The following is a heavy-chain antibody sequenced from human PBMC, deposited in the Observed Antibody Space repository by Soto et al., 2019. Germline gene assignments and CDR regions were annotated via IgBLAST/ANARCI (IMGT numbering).Heavy chain of an antibody. CDR1: GGTFSSSV. V-gene: IGHV1-69*04. CDR2: IIPSIGII. CDR3: AREGDMKFHSDSSDEPGY. Sequence: GASVKVSCKASGGTFSSSVISWVRQAPGQGLEWMGRIIPSIGIINYAQKFQGRVTITADTSTSTAYMELSSLRSDDTAVYYCAREGDMKFHSDSSDEPGYWGQGTLVTVSS. D-gene: IGHD3-22*01. J-gene: IGHJ4*02.